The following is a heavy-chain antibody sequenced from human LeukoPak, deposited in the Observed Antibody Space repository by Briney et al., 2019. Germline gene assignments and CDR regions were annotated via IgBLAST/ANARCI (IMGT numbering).Heavy chain of an antibody. J-gene: IGHJ4*02. CDR1: GFTFSSYS. Sequence: GGSLRLSCAASGFTFSSYSLNWVRQAPGKGLEWVSSISGSSSYVFYADSVKGRFTLSRDNARNSVYLQMTGLRAEDTALYYCGRDSQSGYSSSWYQLAQIDYWGQGTVVTVSS. D-gene: IGHD6-13*01. CDR3: GRDSQSGYSSSWYQLAQIDY. CDR2: ISGSSSYV. V-gene: IGHV3-21*01.